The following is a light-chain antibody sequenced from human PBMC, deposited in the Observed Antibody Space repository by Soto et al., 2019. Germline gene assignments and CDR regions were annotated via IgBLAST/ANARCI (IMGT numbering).Light chain of an antibody. Sequence: EIVMTQSPATLSVSPGERATLSCRASQSVSSNLAWYQQKPGQAPRLLIYGASTRATGIPARFSGSGSGTEFTLTISSLQYEDFAVYYCQQYNIWLSTFGQATKLEIK. J-gene: IGKJ2*01. CDR2: GAS. CDR3: QQYNIWLST. V-gene: IGKV3-15*01. CDR1: QSVSSN.